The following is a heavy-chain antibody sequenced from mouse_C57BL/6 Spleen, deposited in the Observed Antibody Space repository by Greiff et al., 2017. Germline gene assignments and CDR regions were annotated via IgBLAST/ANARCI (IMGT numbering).Heavy chain of an antibody. Sequence: VQLQQPGAELVKPGASVKMSCKASGYTFTSYWITWVKQRPGQGLEWIGDIYPGSGSTNYNEKFKSKATLTVDTSSSTAYMQLSSLTSEDSAVYYCAREGLRERWFAYWGQGTLVTVSA. CDR3: AREGLRERWFAY. V-gene: IGHV1-55*01. CDR1: GYTFTSYW. CDR2: IYPGSGST. D-gene: IGHD2-4*01. J-gene: IGHJ3*01.